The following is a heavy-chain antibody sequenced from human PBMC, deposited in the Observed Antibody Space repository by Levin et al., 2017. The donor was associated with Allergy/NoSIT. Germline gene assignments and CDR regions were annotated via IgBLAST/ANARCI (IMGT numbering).Heavy chain of an antibody. J-gene: IGHJ3*02. CDR3: ARDEGYSSGWYGGDNAFDI. D-gene: IGHD6-19*01. V-gene: IGHV1-3*01. Sequence: ASVKVSCTTSGYTFTSYAIHWVRQAPGQRPEWMGWISPGGGNTKFSENFQGRVTMTRDISASTVYLELSSLRFEDTAVYYCARDEGYSSGWYGGDNAFDIWGQGTTVTVSS. CDR1: GYTFTSYA. CDR2: ISPGGGNT.